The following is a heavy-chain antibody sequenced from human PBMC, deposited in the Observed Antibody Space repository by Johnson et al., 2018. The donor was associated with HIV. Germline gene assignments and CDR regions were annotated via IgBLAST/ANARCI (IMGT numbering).Heavy chain of an antibody. J-gene: IGHJ3*02. D-gene: IGHD3-10*01. CDR2: ISYAGSNK. CDR1: GFTFSSYA. V-gene: IGHV3-30-3*01. Sequence: QVQLVESGGGVVQPGRSLRLSCAASGFTFSSYAMHWVRQAPGKGLEWVAVISYAGSNKYYADSVKGRFTISRDNAKNTLYLQMNSLRPEDTAVYYCARAQYYFMRSRDDAFDIWGRGTMVTVSS. CDR3: ARAQYYFMRSRDDAFDI.